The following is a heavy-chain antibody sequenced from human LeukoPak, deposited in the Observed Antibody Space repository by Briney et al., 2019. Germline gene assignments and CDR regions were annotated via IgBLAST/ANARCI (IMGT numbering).Heavy chain of an antibody. J-gene: IGHJ4*02. CDR3: ARDSVAGTSLDY. CDR1: GFTFSSYA. V-gene: IGHV3-23*01. CDR2: ISTTGDNT. Sequence: PGGSLRVSCAASGFTFSSYAMNWVRQSPGKGLQWVTAISTTGDNTYYADSVKGRFTISRDNSKNTLYLQMNSLRPEDTAVYDCARDSVAGTSLDYWGQGTLVTVSS. D-gene: IGHD6-19*01.